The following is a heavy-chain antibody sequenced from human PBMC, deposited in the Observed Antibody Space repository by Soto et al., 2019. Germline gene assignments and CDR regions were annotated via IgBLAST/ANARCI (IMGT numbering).Heavy chain of an antibody. Sequence: EMQLLESGGGLVQPGGSLRLSCAASGFTFSSFAMSWVRQAPGKGLDWVSAISGSGGSTYSADSVKGRFTISRDNSKNTVYLQMDSLRAEDTAVYYCAKVVGMTTVTFDSYYFDYWGQGNLVTVSS. D-gene: IGHD4-17*01. CDR3: AKVVGMTTVTFDSYYFDY. CDR2: ISGSGGST. V-gene: IGHV3-23*01. J-gene: IGHJ4*02. CDR1: GFTFSSFA.